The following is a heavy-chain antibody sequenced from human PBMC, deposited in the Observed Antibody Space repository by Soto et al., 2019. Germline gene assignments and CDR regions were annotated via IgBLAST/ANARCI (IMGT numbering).Heavy chain of an antibody. Sequence: ASLKVSSNTSGYTLTSYDINRVRQGRGQEFERRGWMNPKSGYTGYAQKFQGGVSMTRNTSICTAYMQLTRLRSDENANYYWARGDRGPWGKGTLVTVPS. CDR1: GYTLTSYD. V-gene: IGHV1-8*02. CDR2: MNPKSGYT. D-gene: IGHD2-15*01. J-gene: IGHJ4*01. CDR3: ARGDRGP.